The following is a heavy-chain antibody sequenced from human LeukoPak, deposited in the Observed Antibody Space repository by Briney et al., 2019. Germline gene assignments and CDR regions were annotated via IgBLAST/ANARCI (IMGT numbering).Heavy chain of an antibody. CDR3: ARPDYYGSGSYYRGDY. CDR2: IYYSGST. J-gene: IGHJ4*02. CDR1: GGSISSYY. D-gene: IGHD3-10*01. V-gene: IGHV4-59*08. Sequence: SETLSLTCTVSGGSISSYYWSWIRQPPGKGLEWIGYIYYSGSTNYNPSLKSRITISVDTSKNQFSLKLSSVTAADTAVYYCARPDYYGSGSYYRGDYWGQGTLVTVSS.